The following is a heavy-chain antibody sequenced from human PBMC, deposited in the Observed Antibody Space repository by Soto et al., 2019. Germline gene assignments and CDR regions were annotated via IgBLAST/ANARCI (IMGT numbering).Heavy chain of an antibody. V-gene: IGHV4-59*12. J-gene: IGHJ5*02. CDR3: ARGRLLWFGEKNNWFDP. Sequence: SETLSLTCTVSGGSISSYYWSWIRQPPGKGLEWIGYIYYSGSTNYNPSLKSRVTISVDTSKNQFSLKLSSVTAADTAVYYCARGRLLWFGEKNNWFDPWGQGTLVTVSS. CDR2: IYYSGST. CDR1: GGSISSYY. D-gene: IGHD3-10*01.